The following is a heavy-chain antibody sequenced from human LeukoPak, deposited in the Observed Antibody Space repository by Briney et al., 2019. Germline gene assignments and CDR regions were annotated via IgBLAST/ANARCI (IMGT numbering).Heavy chain of an antibody. CDR3: ATVSDILTGYPFDY. CDR1: GGSISSYY. V-gene: IGHV4-59*01. Sequence: RPSETLSLTCTVSGGSISSYYWSWIRQPPGKGLEWIGYIYYSGSTNYNPSLKSRVTISLDTSKNQFSLKLSSVTAADTAVFYCATVSDILTGYPFDYWGQGTLVTVSS. J-gene: IGHJ4*02. D-gene: IGHD3-9*01. CDR2: IYYSGST.